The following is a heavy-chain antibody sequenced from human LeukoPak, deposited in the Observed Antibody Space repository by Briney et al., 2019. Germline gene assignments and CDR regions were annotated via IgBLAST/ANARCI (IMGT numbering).Heavy chain of an antibody. CDR3: ARDLARNRGAMATHYYYYMDV. CDR2: INPSGGST. J-gene: IGHJ6*03. CDR1: GYTFTSYY. D-gene: IGHD5-18*01. V-gene: IGHV1-46*01. Sequence: ASVKVSCKASGYTFTSYYMHWVRQAPGQGLEWMGIINPSGGSTSYAQKFQGRVTMTRDMSTSTVYMELSSLGSEDTAVYYCARDLARNRGAMATHYYYYMDVWGKGTTVTVSS.